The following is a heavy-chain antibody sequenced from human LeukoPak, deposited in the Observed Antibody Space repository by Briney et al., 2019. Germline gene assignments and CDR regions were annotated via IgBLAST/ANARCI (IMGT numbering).Heavy chain of an antibody. V-gene: IGHV4-61*02. Sequence: SQALSLTCTVSGGSISSGSYYWSWIRQPAGKGLEWIGRIYTSGSTNYNPSLKSRVTISVDTSKNQFSLKLSSVTAADTAVYYCARDRFGELLVDYWGQGTLVTVSS. CDR2: IYTSGST. CDR1: GGSISSGSYY. J-gene: IGHJ4*02. CDR3: ARDRFGELLVDY. D-gene: IGHD3-10*01.